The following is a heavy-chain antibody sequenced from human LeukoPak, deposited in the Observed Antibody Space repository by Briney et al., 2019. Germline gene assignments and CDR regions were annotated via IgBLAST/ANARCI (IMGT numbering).Heavy chain of an antibody. J-gene: IGHJ5*02. Sequence: ASVEVSCKASGYTFSGYHMHWVRQAPGQGLEWMGWINPNSGATNYAQKFQGRVTMTRDTSINTAHMELSRLRSDDTAVYYCARDQQGNWFDPWGQGTLVTVSS. CDR3: ARDQQGNWFDP. V-gene: IGHV1-2*02. CDR1: GYTFSGYH. D-gene: IGHD6-13*01. CDR2: INPNSGAT.